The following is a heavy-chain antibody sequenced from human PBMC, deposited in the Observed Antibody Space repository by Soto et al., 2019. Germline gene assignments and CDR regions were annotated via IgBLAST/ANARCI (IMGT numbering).Heavy chain of an antibody. Sequence: QLQLQESGPGLVKPSETLSLTCTVSGGSISSSSYYWGWIRQPPGKGLEWIGSFYYSGSTYYNPSLKSRVTISVDTSKNQFSLKLSSVTAADTAVYYCARHVNPWAQGAFDIWGQGTMVTVSS. D-gene: IGHD7-27*01. V-gene: IGHV4-39*01. CDR3: ARHVNPWAQGAFDI. J-gene: IGHJ3*02. CDR1: GGSISSSSYY. CDR2: FYYSGST.